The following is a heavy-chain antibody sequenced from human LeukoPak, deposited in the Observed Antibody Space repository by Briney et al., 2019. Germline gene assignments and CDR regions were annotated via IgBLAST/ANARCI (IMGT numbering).Heavy chain of an antibody. CDR3: AKGLTDSSSSIGWFDP. Sequence: GGSLTLSCAASGFTFSSYAMSWVRQAPGKGLEWVASISGRGGSTYYADSVKGRFTISRDNSKNRLYQQMDSRIAEDTAVYYCAKGLTDSSSSIGWFDPWGQGTLVTVSS. J-gene: IGHJ5*02. CDR2: ISGRGGST. V-gene: IGHV3-23*01. D-gene: IGHD6-13*01. CDR1: GFTFSSYA.